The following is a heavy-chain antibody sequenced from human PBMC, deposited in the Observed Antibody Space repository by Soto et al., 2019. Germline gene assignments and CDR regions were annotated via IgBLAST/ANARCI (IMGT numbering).Heavy chain of an antibody. Sequence: VPVKVSSKASGYTFTNYYVHWVRQAPGQGLEWMGVINPSGGDTNYAQNFQGRVSMTSDTSTSTIYMELSSPRSEDTAVSYCARDYYRGSSCLNYCGQGTLVIVSS. J-gene: IGHJ4*02. CDR3: ARDYYRGSSCLNY. D-gene: IGHD2-15*01. CDR1: GYTFTNYY. V-gene: IGHV1-46*01. CDR2: INPSGGDT.